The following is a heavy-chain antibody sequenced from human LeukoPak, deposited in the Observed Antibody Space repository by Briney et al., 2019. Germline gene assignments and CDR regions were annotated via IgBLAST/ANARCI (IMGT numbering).Heavy chain of an antibody. V-gene: IGHV4-34*01. Sequence: SETLSLTCAVYGGSFSGYYWSWIRQPPGKGLEWIGEINHSGSTNYNPSLKSRVTISVDTSKNQFSLKLSSVTAADTAVYYCAKHSGSYYFDYWGQGTLATVSS. J-gene: IGHJ4*02. CDR2: INHSGST. D-gene: IGHD1-26*01. CDR3: AKHSGSYYFDY. CDR1: GGSFSGYY.